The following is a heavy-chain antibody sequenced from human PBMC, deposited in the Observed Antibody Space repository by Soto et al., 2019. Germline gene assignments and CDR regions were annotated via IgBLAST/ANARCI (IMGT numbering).Heavy chain of an antibody. CDR1: GYTFTSYG. CDR3: ARDPSTEDKLIGFCFDP. V-gene: IGHV1-69*13. Sequence: SVKVSCQASGYTFTSYGINWVRQAPGQGLEWMGGIKPIVETTKFAQKFHGRVTFTADESTRTAYMEMSSLRSEDTAMYFFARDPSTEDKLIGFCFDPWGQVTLVTVSS. J-gene: IGHJ5*02. CDR2: IKPIVETT. D-gene: IGHD4-4*01.